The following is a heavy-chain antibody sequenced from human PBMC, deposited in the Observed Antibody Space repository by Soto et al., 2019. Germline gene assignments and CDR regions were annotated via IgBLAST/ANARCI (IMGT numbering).Heavy chain of an antibody. J-gene: IGHJ4*02. CDR2: MNPNNGNT. D-gene: IGHD7-27*01. CDR3: AKGPRNWGVDY. V-gene: IGHV1-8*01. Sequence: QVQLVQSGAEVKKPGASVKVSCKASGYTFTDYDINWFRQATGQGLEWMGWMNPNNGNTGYAQNLKGRVTMTRSTSISTAYMELSTRRSEETAVYYCAKGPRNWGVDYWGQGTLVTVSS. CDR1: GYTFTDYD.